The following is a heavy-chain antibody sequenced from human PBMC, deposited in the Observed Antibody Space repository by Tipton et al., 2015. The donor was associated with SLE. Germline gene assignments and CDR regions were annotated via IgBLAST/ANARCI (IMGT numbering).Heavy chain of an antibody. D-gene: IGHD1-1*01. Sequence: TLSLTCTVSGGSISSFHWNWIRQPAGKGLEWIGRIYTSGSSNYNPSLRSRITMSVDMSKNQVSLKLSSVTAADTAVYYCARVAPTEVFDYWGQGTLVIVS. J-gene: IGHJ4*02. V-gene: IGHV4-4*07. CDR2: IYTSGSS. CDR1: GGSISSFH. CDR3: ARVAPTEVFDY.